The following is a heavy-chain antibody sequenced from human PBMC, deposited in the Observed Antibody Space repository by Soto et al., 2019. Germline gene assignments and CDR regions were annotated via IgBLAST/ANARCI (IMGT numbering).Heavy chain of an antibody. CDR1: GFTFDDYA. D-gene: IGHD3-10*01. CDR3: AKGIYYGSGSLDS. V-gene: IGHV3-9*01. CDR2: ISWNSGSI. Sequence: EVQLVESGGGLVQPGRSLRLSCAASGFTFDDYAMHWVRQAPGKGLEWVSGISWNSGSIGYADSVKGRFTISRDNAKNSLYLQMNSLRAEDTALYYCAKGIYYGSGSLDSWGQGTLVTVSS. J-gene: IGHJ4*02.